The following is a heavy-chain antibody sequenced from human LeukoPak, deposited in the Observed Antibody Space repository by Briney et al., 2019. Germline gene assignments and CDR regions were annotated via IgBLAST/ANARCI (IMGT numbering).Heavy chain of an antibody. Sequence: GGSLRLSCAASGFTFSSYAMHWVRQAPGKGLEWVALISYDGSNKYYADSVKGRFTISRDNSKNTLYLQMNSLRAEDTAVYYCARAGSSGRYSFDYWGQGTLVTVSP. D-gene: IGHD6-19*01. V-gene: IGHV3-30-3*01. J-gene: IGHJ4*02. CDR3: ARAGSSGRYSFDY. CDR1: GFTFSSYA. CDR2: ISYDGSNK.